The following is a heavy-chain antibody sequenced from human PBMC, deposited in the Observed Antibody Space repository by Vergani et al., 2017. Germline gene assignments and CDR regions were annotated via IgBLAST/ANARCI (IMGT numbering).Heavy chain of an antibody. CDR3: AKDGGGSSFDY. Sequence: QVQLVESGGGVVQPGRSLRLSCAASGFTFSSYGMHWVRQAPGKWLEWVAVISYDGSNKYYADSVKGRFTISRDNSKNTLYLQMNSLRAEDTAVYYCAKDGGGSSFDYWGQGTLVTVSS. J-gene: IGHJ4*02. D-gene: IGHD1-26*01. CDR1: GFTFSSYG. V-gene: IGHV3-30*18. CDR2: ISYDGSNK.